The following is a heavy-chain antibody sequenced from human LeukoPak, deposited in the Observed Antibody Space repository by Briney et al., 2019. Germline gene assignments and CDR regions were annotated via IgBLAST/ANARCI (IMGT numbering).Heavy chain of an antibody. CDR1: GGTFSSYA. D-gene: IGHD4-17*01. V-gene: IGHV1-69*04. CDR2: INPILGIA. Sequence: SVKVSCKASGGTFSSYAISWVRQAPGQGLEWMGRINPILGIANYAQKFQGRVTITADKSTSTAYMELSSLRSEDTAVYYCARDSEVDYVRFDYWGQGTLVTVSS. J-gene: IGHJ4*02. CDR3: ARDSEVDYVRFDY.